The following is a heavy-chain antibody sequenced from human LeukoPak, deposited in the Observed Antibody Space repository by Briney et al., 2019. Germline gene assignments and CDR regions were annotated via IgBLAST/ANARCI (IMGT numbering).Heavy chain of an antibody. J-gene: IGHJ6*02. CDR2: ISSCSCYI. D-gene: IGHD6-6*01. Sequence: EVSLTLSCAASGFTFSSYSMNWVHQAPAKGLNWVSCISSCSCYIYYADLVQGRFTITSDNAKNSLYLQINILRAEDPAVYYLANRKRGEYSSPYYYDMDAWGQGATVTAS. V-gene: IGHV3-21*01. CDR1: GFTFSSYS. CDR3: ANRKRGEYSSPYYYDMDA.